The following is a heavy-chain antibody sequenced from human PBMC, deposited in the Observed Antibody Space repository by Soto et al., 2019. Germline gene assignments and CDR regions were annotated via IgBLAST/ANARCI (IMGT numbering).Heavy chain of an antibody. J-gene: IGHJ4*02. Sequence: SETLSLTCAVSGDSIISIYHWAWIRQTPGRGLEWVASIYHSGSTYYNPPLKSRVTISVDTSKNQFSLKLSSMTAADTAVYYCARQFFGDGYNYDFDYWGQGTLVTVSS. CDR1: GDSIISIYH. V-gene: IGHV4-38-2*01. CDR3: ARQFFGDGYNYDFDY. D-gene: IGHD5-12*01. CDR2: IYHSGST.